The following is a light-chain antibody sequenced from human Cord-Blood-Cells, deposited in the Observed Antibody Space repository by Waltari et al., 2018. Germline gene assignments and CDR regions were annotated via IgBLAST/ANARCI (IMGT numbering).Light chain of an antibody. CDR3: CSYAGSSTLV. J-gene: IGLJ3*02. V-gene: IGLV2-23*01. CDR1: SSDGGSYHL. CDR2: EGS. Sequence: QSALTQPASVSGSPGQSFTISCTGTSSDGGSYHLVSWYQQHPGKAPKLMIYEGSKRPSGVSNRFSGSKPGNTASLTISGLQAEDEADYYCCSYAGSSTLVFGGGTKLTVL.